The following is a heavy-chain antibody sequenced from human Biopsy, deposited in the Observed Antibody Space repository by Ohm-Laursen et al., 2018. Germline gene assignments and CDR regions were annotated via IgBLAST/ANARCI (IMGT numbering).Heavy chain of an antibody. CDR2: INPNNGGT. V-gene: IGHV1-2*02. Sequence: ASVKVSCKASGYNFNAYYMQWVRQAPGQGLEWMGWINPNNGGTNYAHKFQGRVTMTRDTSISTAYMHLSGLTSDDTAVYYCARLRYIKSRGDPLNVWGQGTMVTVSS. CDR1: GYNFNAYY. D-gene: IGHD3-10*01. CDR3: ARLRYIKSRGDPLNV. J-gene: IGHJ3*01.